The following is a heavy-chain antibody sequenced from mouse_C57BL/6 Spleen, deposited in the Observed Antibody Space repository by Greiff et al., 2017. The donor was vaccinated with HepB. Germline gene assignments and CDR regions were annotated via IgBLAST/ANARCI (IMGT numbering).Heavy chain of an antibody. Sequence: VQLKQSGPELVKPGASVKISCKASGYTFTDYYMNWVKQSHGKSLEWIGDINPNNGGTSYNQKFKGKATLTVDKSSSTAYMELRSLTSEDSAVYYCARQYYGSSYWYFDVWGTGTTVTVSS. J-gene: IGHJ1*03. D-gene: IGHD1-1*01. V-gene: IGHV1-26*01. CDR1: GYTFTDYY. CDR2: INPNNGGT. CDR3: ARQYYGSSYWYFDV.